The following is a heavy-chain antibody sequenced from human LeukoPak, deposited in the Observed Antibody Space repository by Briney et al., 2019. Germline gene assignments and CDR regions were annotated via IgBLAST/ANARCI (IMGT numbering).Heavy chain of an antibody. CDR2: ISSSGSTI. V-gene: IGHV3-48*03. D-gene: IGHD2-2*01. J-gene: IGHJ4*02. CDR3: ARGGIGYCSSTSCYGFDY. CDR1: GFTFSSYE. Sequence: GGSLRLSXAASGFTFSSYEMNWVRQAPGKGLEWVSYISSSGSTIYYADSVKGRFTISRDNAKNSLYLQMNSLRAEDTAVYYCARGGIGYCSSTSCYGFDYWGQGTLVTVSS.